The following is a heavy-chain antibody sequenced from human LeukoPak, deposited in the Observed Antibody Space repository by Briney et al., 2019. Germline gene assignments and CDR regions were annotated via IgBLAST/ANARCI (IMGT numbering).Heavy chain of an antibody. J-gene: IGHJ3*02. Sequence: GRSLRLSCAASGFTFDGYGMHWVRQAPGKGPEWVSGISWNSGRIRYADSVKGRFTISGDNAKNSLYLQMNSLRAEDTALYYCAKAQVVTAIQPDAFDIWGQGTMVTVS. CDR3: AKAQVVTAIQPDAFDI. D-gene: IGHD2-21*02. CDR2: ISWNSGRI. CDR1: GFTFDGYG. V-gene: IGHV3-9*01.